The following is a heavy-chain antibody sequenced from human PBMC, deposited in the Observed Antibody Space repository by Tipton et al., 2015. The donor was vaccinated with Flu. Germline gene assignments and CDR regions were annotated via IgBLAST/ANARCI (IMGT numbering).Heavy chain of an antibody. V-gene: IGHV3-53*01. CDR2: IYSGGST. CDR1: GFTVSGNY. D-gene: IGHD5-12*01. J-gene: IGHJ4*02. Sequence: SLRLSCAASGFTVSGNYMSWVRQAPGKGLEWVSVIYSGGSTYYADSVKGRFTISRDNSKNTLYLQMNSLRAEDTAVYYCARAVRYSGYDLSGAFDCWGQGTLVTVSS. CDR3: ARAVRYSGYDLSGAFDC.